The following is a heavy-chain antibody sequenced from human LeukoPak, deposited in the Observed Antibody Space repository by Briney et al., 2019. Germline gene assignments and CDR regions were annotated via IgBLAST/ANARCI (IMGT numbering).Heavy chain of an antibody. CDR1: GGSISSSSYY. CDR2: IYYSGST. V-gene: IGHV4-39*07. CDR3: ARTTYYYDSSGYYRDY. Sequence: SETLSLTCTVSGGSISSSSYYWGWIRQPPGKGLEWIGSIYYSGSTYYNPSLKSRVTISVDTSKNQFSLKLSSVTAADTAVYYCARTTYYYDSSGYYRDYWGQGTLVTVSS. J-gene: IGHJ4*02. D-gene: IGHD3-22*01.